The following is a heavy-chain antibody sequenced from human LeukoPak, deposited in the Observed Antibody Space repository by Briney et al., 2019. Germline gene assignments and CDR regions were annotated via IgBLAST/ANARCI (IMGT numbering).Heavy chain of an antibody. J-gene: IGHJ6*02. CDR2: IYYSGST. CDR1: GGSISSYY. D-gene: IGHD1-26*01. Sequence: SETLSLTCTVSGGSISSYYWSWIRQPPGKGLEWIGYIYYSGSTNYNPSLKSRVTISVDTSKNQFSLKLGSVTAADTAVYYCARDVGPHSDDWEYYYYGMDVWGQGTTVTVSS. CDR3: ARDVGPHSDDWEYYYYGMDV. V-gene: IGHV4-59*01.